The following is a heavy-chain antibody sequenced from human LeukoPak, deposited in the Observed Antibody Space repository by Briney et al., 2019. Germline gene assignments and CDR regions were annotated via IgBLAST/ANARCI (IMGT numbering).Heavy chain of an antibody. CDR1: GYSFTSYW. J-gene: IGHJ1*01. D-gene: IGHD6-19*01. Sequence: GESLKISCKGSGYSFTSYWISWVRQMPGKGLEWMGRIDPSDSYTNYSPSFQGHVTISADKSISTAYLQWSSLKASDTAMYYCAGAGIAVAGNAEYFQHWGQGTLVTVSS. CDR2: IDPSDSYT. CDR3: AGAGIAVAGNAEYFQH. V-gene: IGHV5-10-1*01.